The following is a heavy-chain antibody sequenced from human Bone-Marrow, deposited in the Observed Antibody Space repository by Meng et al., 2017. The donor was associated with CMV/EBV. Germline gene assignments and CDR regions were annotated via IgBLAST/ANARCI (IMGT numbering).Heavy chain of an antibody. CDR1: GDSVSSNSVA. V-gene: IGHV6-1*01. Sequence: ISGDSVSSNSVAWNWIRQSRSRGHEWLGRTFYRSKWYNEYAESVKSRITINPDTSKNQFSLQLNSVTPEDTAVYYCTRGYNYGFDYWGQGALVTVSS. CDR3: TRGYNYGFDY. D-gene: IGHD5-18*01. CDR2: TFYRSKWYN. J-gene: IGHJ4*02.